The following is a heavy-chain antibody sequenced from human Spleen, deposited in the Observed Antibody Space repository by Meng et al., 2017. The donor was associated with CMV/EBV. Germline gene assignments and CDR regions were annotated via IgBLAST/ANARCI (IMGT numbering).Heavy chain of an antibody. CDR1: GFSLSTSGVG. CDR3: AHERAPLTGLDY. V-gene: IGHV2-5*02. J-gene: IGHJ4*02. CDR2: IYWDDDK. Sequence: QITLKESGPTLVKPXXXXTXTXTFSGFSLSTSGVGVGWIRQPPGKALEWLALIYWDDDKRYSPSLKSRLTITKDTSKNQVVLTMTNMDPVDTATYYCAHERAPLTGLDYWGQGTLVTVSS. D-gene: IGHD3-16*01.